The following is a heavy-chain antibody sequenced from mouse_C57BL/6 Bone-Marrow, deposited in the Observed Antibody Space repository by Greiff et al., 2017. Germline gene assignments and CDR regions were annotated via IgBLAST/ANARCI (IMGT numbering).Heavy chain of an antibody. CDR3: ARERWNDYDKIAWFAY. Sequence: QVHVKQPGAELVLPGASVKLSCKASGYTFTSYWMHWVKQRPGQGLEWIGEIDPSDSYTNYNQKFKGKSTLTVDKSSSTAYMQLSSLTSEDSAVYYCARERWNDYDKIAWFAYWRQGALVTVSA. CDR2: IDPSDSYT. J-gene: IGHJ3*01. V-gene: IGHV1-69*01. CDR1: GYTFTSYW. D-gene: IGHD2-4*01.